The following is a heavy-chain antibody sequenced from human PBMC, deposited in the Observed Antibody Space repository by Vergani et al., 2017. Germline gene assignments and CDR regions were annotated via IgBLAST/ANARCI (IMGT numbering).Heavy chain of an antibody. V-gene: IGHV3-15*01. CDR3: VRLPRGPWNFDL. CDR2: IRPKTDGATT. J-gene: IGHJ2*01. CDR1: GFTFSSAW. Sequence: EVQPVESGGGLVKPGGSLRLSCTTSGFTFSSAWMSWVRQAPGKGLEWVARIRPKTDGATTDYAAPVKGRFTISRDNTKHSLSLQMSGLRVEDTAVYYCVRLPRGPWNFDLWGRGTLITVSS.